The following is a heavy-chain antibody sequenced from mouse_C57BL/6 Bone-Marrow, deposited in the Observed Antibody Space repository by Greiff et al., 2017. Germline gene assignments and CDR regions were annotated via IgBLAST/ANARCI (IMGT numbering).Heavy chain of an antibody. CDR1: GYTFTSYW. CDR3: ARSLSNYVYLDY. D-gene: IGHD2-5*01. Sequence: VQLKQSGTELVKPGASVKLSCKASGYTFTSYWMHWVKQRPGQGLEWIGNINPSNGGTNYNEKFKSKATLTVDKSSSTAYMQLSSLTSEDSAVYYCARSLSNYVYLDYWGQGTTLTVSS. CDR2: INPSNGGT. V-gene: IGHV1-53*01. J-gene: IGHJ2*01.